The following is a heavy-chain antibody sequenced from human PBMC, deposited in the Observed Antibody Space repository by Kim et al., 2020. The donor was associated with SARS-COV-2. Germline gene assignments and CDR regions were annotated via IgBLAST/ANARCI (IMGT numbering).Heavy chain of an antibody. J-gene: IGHJ2*01. CDR3: ARSSYDYVWGSYRPGYFDL. V-gene: IGHV4-30-2*04. D-gene: IGHD3-16*02. Sequence: SRVPISVDTSKNQFSLKLSSVTAADTAVYYCARSSYDYVWGSYRPGYFDLWGRGTLVTVSS.